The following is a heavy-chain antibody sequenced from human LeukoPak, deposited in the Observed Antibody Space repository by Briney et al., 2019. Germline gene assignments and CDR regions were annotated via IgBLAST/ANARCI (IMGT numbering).Heavy chain of an antibody. D-gene: IGHD2-2*01. Sequence: PGRSLRLSCAASGFTFSSYGMHWVRQAPGKGLEWVAVISSDGNNKYYADSVKGRFTISRDNSKNTLYLQMNSLRAEDTAVYYCARDEYLWVVIQLGLFDYWGQGTLVTVSS. CDR2: ISSDGNNK. V-gene: IGHV3-30*03. CDR1: GFTFSSYG. CDR3: ARDEYLWVVIQLGLFDY. J-gene: IGHJ4*02.